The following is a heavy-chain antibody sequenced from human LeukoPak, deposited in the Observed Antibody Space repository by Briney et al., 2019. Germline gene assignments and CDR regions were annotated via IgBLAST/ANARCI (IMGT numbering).Heavy chain of an antibody. V-gene: IGHV4-59*01. Sequence: PSETLSLTCTVSGGSISSYYWSWIRQPPGKGLEWIGYIYYSGSTNYNPSLKSRVTISVDTSKNQFSLKLSSVTAADTAVYYCARAITIFGVVPNWFDPWGQGTLVTVSS. J-gene: IGHJ5*02. CDR2: IYYSGST. CDR3: ARAITIFGVVPNWFDP. CDR1: GGSISSYY. D-gene: IGHD3-3*01.